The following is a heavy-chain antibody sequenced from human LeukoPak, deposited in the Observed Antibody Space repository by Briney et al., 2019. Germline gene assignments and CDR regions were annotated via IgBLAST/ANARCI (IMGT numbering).Heavy chain of an antibody. J-gene: IGHJ4*02. Sequence: PSETLSLTCAVYGGSFSGYYWSWIRQPPGKGLEWIGEINHSGSTNYNPSLKSRVTLSVDTSKNQFSLKLSSVTAADTAVYYCARFYYGDYADYWGQGTLVTVSS. V-gene: IGHV4-34*01. CDR1: GGSFSGYY. CDR2: INHSGST. D-gene: IGHD4-17*01. CDR3: ARFYYGDYADY.